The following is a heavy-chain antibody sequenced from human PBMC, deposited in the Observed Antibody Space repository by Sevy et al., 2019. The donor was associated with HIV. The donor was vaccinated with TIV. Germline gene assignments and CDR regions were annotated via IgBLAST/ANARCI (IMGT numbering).Heavy chain of an antibody. CDR1: GFTFSNYE. Sequence: GGSLRLSCVASGFTFSNYEMNWVRQAPGKGLEWVSYITGSGNIIYYADSVKGRFTISRKKAKNSLNLQMNSLRTEDTAIYYCAREFGRDAFDIWGQGTMVAVSS. D-gene: IGHD1-26*01. V-gene: IGHV3-48*03. J-gene: IGHJ3*02. CDR3: AREFGRDAFDI. CDR2: ITGSGNII.